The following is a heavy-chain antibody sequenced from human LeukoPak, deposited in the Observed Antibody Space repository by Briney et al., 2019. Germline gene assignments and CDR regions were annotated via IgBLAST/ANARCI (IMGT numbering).Heavy chain of an antibody. J-gene: IGHJ4*02. CDR1: GYTFTGYY. CDR3: ASPLQWLAFDY. V-gene: IGHV1-2*02. CDR2: INPNSSGT. Sequence: ASVKVSCKASGYTFTGYYMHWVRQAPGQGLEWMLWINPNSSGTNYAQKFQGRVTMTRDTSITTAYMELSRLRSDDTAVHYCASPLQWLAFDYWGQGTLVTVSS. D-gene: IGHD6-19*01.